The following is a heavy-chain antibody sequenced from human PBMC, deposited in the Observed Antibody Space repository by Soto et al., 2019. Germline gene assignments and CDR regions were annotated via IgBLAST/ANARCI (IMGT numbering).Heavy chain of an antibody. Sequence: GASVKVSCKASGGTFSSYAISWVRQAPGQGLEWIGGIIPIFGTANYAQKFQGRVTITADESTSTAYMELSSLRSEDTAVYYCARLYYDFWSGAPLHGMDVWGQGTTVTVSS. V-gene: IGHV1-69*13. CDR2: IIPIFGTA. CDR3: ARLYYDFWSGAPLHGMDV. J-gene: IGHJ6*02. CDR1: GGTFSSYA. D-gene: IGHD3-3*01.